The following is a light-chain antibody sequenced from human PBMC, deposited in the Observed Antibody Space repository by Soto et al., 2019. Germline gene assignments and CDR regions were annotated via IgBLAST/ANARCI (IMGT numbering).Light chain of an antibody. Sequence: EIVLTQSPGTLSLSPGERATLSCRASQSVSSSYLAWYQQKPGQAPRLIIYGASSRATGIPDRFSGSGSGTDFTLTISRLEPEDFAVYYCQQYGSSPQVTFGGGTKVEIK. V-gene: IGKV3-20*01. J-gene: IGKJ4*01. CDR3: QQYGSSPQVT. CDR2: GAS. CDR1: QSVSSSY.